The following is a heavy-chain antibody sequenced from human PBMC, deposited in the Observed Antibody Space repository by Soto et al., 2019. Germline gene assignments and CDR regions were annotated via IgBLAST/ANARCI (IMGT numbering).Heavy chain of an antibody. V-gene: IGHV2-5*02. J-gene: IGHJ5*02. CDR3: AHSRGGGNSAWFDP. D-gene: IGHD2-21*02. Sequence: QITLKESGPTLVKPTQTLTLTCTFSGFSLSTSGGGVGWIRQPPGKALEWLALIYWDDDKRYSPSLKNRLTITKDTSNDQVVLTMTNMDPVDTATYYCAHSRGGGNSAWFDPWGHGTLVTVSS. CDR2: IYWDDDK. CDR1: GFSLSTSGGG.